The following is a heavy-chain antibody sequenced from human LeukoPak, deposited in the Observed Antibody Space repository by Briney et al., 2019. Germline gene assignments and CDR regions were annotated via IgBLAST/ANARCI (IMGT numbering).Heavy chain of an antibody. D-gene: IGHD3-22*01. CDR2: IYTSGST. V-gene: IGHV4-4*07. CDR3: AREPYFDSTGYYFDY. J-gene: IGHJ4*02. Sequence: SETLSLTCTASGGSISTYYWTWIRRPAGKGLEWIGRIYTSGSTNYNPSLKSRVTISVDKSKNQFSLKLSSVTAADTAVYYCAREPYFDSTGYYFDYWGQGTLVTISS. CDR1: GGSISTYY.